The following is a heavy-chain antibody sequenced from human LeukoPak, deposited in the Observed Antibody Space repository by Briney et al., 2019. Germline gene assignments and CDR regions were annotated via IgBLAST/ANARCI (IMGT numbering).Heavy chain of an antibody. Sequence: GGSLRLSCAASGFTFSSYAMSWVRQAPGKGLEWVSAISGSGGSTYYADSVKGRFTISRDNSKNTLYLQMNSLRAEDTAVYYCARAIVGGYSGPFDYWGQGTLVTVSS. CDR3: ARAIVGGYSGPFDY. D-gene: IGHD4-23*01. CDR1: GFTFSSYA. CDR2: ISGSGGST. J-gene: IGHJ4*02. V-gene: IGHV3-23*01.